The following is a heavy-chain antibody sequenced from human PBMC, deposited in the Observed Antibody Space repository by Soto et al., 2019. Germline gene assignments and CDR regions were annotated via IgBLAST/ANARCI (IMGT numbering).Heavy chain of an antibody. CDR2: ISSSSTI. Sequence: GGSLRLSCAASGFTFSSYSMNWVRQAPGKGLEWVSYISSSSTIYYAESVKGRFTISRDNAKNSLYLQMNSLRAEDTAVYYCARTPGYGDYGTGSAFDIWGQGTMVTVSS. CDR1: GFTFSSYS. CDR3: ARTPGYGDYGTGSAFDI. V-gene: IGHV3-48*01. D-gene: IGHD4-17*01. J-gene: IGHJ3*02.